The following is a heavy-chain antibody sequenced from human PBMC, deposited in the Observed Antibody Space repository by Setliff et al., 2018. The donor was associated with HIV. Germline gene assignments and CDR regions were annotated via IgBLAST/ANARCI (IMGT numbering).Heavy chain of an antibody. J-gene: IGHJ4*02. D-gene: IGHD2-2*01. CDR3: ARARSTHLLDY. CDR1: GFTFSNDW. Sequence: QTGGSLRLSCAVSGFTFSNDWMHWVRQAPGKGLVWVSCINNDGSDTRYADFVKGRFTISRDNAKDTLYLQMNSLRAEDTAMYYCARARSTHLLDYWGQGTLVTVSS. CDR2: INNDGSDT. V-gene: IGHV3-74*01.